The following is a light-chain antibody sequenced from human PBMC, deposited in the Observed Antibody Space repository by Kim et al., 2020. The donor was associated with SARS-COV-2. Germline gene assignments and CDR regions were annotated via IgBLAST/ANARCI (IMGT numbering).Light chain of an antibody. CDR2: RSY. CDR1: GNSVGKEG. J-gene: IGLJ3*02. CDR3: SAWDSSLNVWV. V-gene: IGLV10-54*04. Sequence: TSNLTGTGNGNSVGKEGAAWLRQHQGHPPKLLSDRSYNRPPGISDRFSASRSGNTASLTITGLQPEDEADYYCSAWDSSLNVWVFGGGTQLTVL.